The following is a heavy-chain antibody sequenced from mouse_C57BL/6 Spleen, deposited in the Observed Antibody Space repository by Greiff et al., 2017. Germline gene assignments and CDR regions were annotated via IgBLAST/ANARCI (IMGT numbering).Heavy chain of an antibody. CDR1: GYTFTDYY. V-gene: IGHV1-26*01. CDR3: ARLGGNYEDWYFDV. J-gene: IGHJ1*03. D-gene: IGHD2-1*01. Sequence: EVQLQQSGPVLVKPGASVKISCKASGYTFTDYYLNWVKQSHGKSLEWIGDINPNNGGTSYNQKFKGKATFTVDKSSSTAYMELRSLTSEDSAVYYCARLGGNYEDWYFDVWGTGTTGTVSS. CDR2: INPNNGGT.